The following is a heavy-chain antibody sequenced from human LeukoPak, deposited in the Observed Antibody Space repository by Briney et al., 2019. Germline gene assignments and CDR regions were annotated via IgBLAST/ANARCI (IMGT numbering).Heavy chain of an antibody. CDR3: ARGNQLPQLGYWYFDL. D-gene: IGHD2-2*01. V-gene: IGHV1-2*02. J-gene: IGHJ2*01. CDR1: GYSFSGHY. Sequence: GASVKVSCKASGYSFSGHYMHWVRQAPGQGLEWMGWINPNSGGTNYVKKFQGRVTMTRDTSISTVYMELNRLRPDDTAVYYCARGNQLPQLGYWYFDLWGRGTLVTVSS. CDR2: INPNSGGT.